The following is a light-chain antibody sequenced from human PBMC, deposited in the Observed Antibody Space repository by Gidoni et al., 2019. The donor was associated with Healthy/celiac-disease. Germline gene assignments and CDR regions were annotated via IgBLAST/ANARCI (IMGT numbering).Light chain of an antibody. Sequence: QSALTQPASVSGSPGQSLTISCTGTSSDVGGYNYVSWYQQPPGKAPKLMIYEVSNRPSGVSNRFSGSKSGNTASLTISGLQAEDEADYYCSSYTSSSTPHVVFGGGTKLTVL. CDR2: EVS. CDR1: SSDVGGYNY. V-gene: IGLV2-14*01. CDR3: SSYTSSSTPHVV. J-gene: IGLJ2*01.